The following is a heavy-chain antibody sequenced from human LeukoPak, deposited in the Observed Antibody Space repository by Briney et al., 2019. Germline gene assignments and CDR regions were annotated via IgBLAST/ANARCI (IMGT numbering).Heavy chain of an antibody. J-gene: IGHJ4*02. V-gene: IGHV4-34*01. Sequence: SETLSLTCAVYGGSFSGYYWSWIRQPPGKGLEWIGEINHSGSTNYNPSLKSRVTISVDTSKNQFSLKLSSVTAADTAVYYCARISAGTGYWGQGTLVTVSS. CDR1: GGSFSGYY. D-gene: IGHD6-13*01. CDR2: INHSGST. CDR3: ARISAGTGY.